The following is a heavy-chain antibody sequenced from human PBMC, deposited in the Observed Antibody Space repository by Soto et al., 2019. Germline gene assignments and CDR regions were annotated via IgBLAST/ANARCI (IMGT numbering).Heavy chain of an antibody. J-gene: IGHJ4*02. CDR2: IRGRDDST. D-gene: IGHD6-13*01. Sequence: EVQLLEAGGDLVQPGGSLRLSCVASGFSFSNYAMSWVRQVPGKGLEWVSVIRGRDDSTYYADSVKGRFTISRDNSTNTLYLQMTSLRAEDTAIDYCARDRERDAWYEDYLGPGTLVIVSA. CDR1: GFSFSNYA. V-gene: IGHV3-23*01. CDR3: ARDRERDAWYEDY.